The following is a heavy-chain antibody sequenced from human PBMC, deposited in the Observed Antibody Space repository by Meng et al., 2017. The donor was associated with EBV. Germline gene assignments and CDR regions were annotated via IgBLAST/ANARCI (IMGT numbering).Heavy chain of an antibody. CDR3: ARGVSDQDVYYFDY. D-gene: IGHD5/OR15-5a*01. CDR1: GYTFTSNY. CDR2: IHPGGGST. V-gene: IGHV1-46*01. Sequence: QGQLVQSGAEVKKPGASVKVSCKASGYTFTSNYIHWVRQAPGQGLEWMGVIHPGGGSTRNTQNYQGRVTMTRDTSTSTVYMELSSLRSEDTAIYYCARGVSDQDVYYFDYWGQGTLVTVSS. J-gene: IGHJ4*02.